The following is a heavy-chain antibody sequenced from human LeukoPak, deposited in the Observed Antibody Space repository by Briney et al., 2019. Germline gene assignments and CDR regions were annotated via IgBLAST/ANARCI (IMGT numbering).Heavy chain of an antibody. J-gene: IGHJ4*02. Sequence: GGSLRLSCAASGFTFSSYSMNWVRQAPGKGLEWVSYISSSSSTIYYADSVKGRFTISRDNAKNSLYLQMNSLRAEDTAVYYCARDNYYDSSGYYSTPDYFDYWGQGTLVTVSS. D-gene: IGHD3-22*01. CDR3: ARDNYYDSSGYYSTPDYFDY. CDR2: ISSSSSTI. V-gene: IGHV3-48*01. CDR1: GFTFSSYS.